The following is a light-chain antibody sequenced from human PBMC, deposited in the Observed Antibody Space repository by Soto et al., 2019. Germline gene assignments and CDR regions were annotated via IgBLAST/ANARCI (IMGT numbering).Light chain of an antibody. CDR1: SGSVSTSNY. CDR3: VLYMGSGISV. Sequence: QAVVTQEPSFSVSPGGTVTLTCGLSSGSVSTSNYPSWYQQTPGQAPRTLIYSTNIRSSGVPDRFSGSILGNKAALTITGAQADDESDYYCVLYMGSGISVFGGGTQLTA. V-gene: IGLV8-61*01. J-gene: IGLJ7*02. CDR2: STN.